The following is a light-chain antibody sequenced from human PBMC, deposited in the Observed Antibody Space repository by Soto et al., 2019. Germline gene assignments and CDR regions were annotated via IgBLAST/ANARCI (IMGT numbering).Light chain of an antibody. CDR2: GAS. CDR3: QQYYNWPRT. CDR1: LNIDTR. Sequence: IVMTQSPATLCVSXGDRATLGCRARLNIDTRVAWYQQIPGMAPRLXXYGASTVAHGLPARFSGSGSATEFTRTINSRQDDDCAVYYGQQYYNWPRTFGQGTRLEIK. J-gene: IGKJ5*01. V-gene: IGKV3-15*01.